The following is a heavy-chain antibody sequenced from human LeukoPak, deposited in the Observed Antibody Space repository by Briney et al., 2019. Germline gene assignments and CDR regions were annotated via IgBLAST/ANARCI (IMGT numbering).Heavy chain of an antibody. V-gene: IGHV3-23*01. Sequence: PGGSLRLSCAASGFTFSIYAMSWVRQAPGKGLEWVSTVSGSGHSTFYADSVKGRFTISRDNSKNTLYLQMNSLRAEDTAVYYCAKGHTYYYGSGSFGRFDPWGQGTLVTVSS. CDR2: VSGSGHST. CDR3: AKGHTYYYGSGSFGRFDP. CDR1: GFTFSIYA. D-gene: IGHD3-10*01. J-gene: IGHJ5*02.